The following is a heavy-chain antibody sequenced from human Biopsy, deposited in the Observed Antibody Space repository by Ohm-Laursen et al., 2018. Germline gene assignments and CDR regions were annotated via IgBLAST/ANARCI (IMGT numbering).Heavy chain of an antibody. V-gene: IGHV4-59*11. D-gene: IGHD4-23*01. Sequence: SDTLSLTCTVSGGSFTGHYWSWIRQPPGKGLEWIGHISYTGYTSYNASLKSRATISVDTSRNHFSLRLSSLTAADTAVYYCARGSNDFGGLYFHRWGQGTLLTVSS. J-gene: IGHJ4*02. CDR2: ISYTGYT. CDR1: GGSFTGHY. CDR3: ARGSNDFGGLYFHR.